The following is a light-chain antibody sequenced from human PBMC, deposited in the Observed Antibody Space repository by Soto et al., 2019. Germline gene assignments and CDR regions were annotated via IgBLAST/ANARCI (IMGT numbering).Light chain of an antibody. V-gene: IGLV2-23*02. CDR1: SSDVGSYKL. J-gene: IGLJ1*01. CDR3: CSYAGSSAYV. CDR2: EVS. Sequence: QSVLTQPASVSGSPGQSITISCTGTSSDVGSYKLVSWYQQHPGKAPKLMIYEVSKRPSGVSNRFSGSKSGNTASLTISGLQAEDEADYYCCSYAGSSAYVFGTGTKVTVL.